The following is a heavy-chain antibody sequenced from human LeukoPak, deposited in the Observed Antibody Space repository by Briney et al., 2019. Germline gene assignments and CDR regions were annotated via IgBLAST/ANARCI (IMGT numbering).Heavy chain of an antibody. CDR1: GFTFSDYS. CDR2: ISFTSSFV. D-gene: IGHD3-10*01. V-gene: IGHV3-21*01. Sequence: GGSLRLSCAASGFTFSDYSMNWVRQAPGKGLEWVSSISFTSSFVYYADSVKGRFTISRNNAKNSLYLQMNSLRAEDTAVYYCASERLVVRGITGYFDYWGQGTLVTVSS. J-gene: IGHJ4*02. CDR3: ASERLVVRGITGYFDY.